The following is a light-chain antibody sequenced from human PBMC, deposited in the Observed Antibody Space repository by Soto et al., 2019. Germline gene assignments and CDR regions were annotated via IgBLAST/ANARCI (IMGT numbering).Light chain of an antibody. Sequence: EIVLTQSPATLSLSPGERATLSCRASQSVSSYLAWYQQKPGQAPRLLIYDASNRTTGIPARFSGSGSGTVFTITISSLEPDDFAFYYCQQRSNTVTFGPGTKVDIK. CDR2: DAS. CDR1: QSVSSY. CDR3: QQRSNTVT. V-gene: IGKV3-11*01. J-gene: IGKJ3*01.